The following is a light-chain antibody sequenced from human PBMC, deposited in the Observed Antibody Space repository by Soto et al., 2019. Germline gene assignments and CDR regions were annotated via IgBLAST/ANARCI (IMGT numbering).Light chain of an antibody. CDR1: SSDVGSYNR. Sequence: QYALTQPASVSGSPGQSITISCTGTSSDVGSYNRVSWYQQHPGKAPKLMIYEGTKRPSGVSTRFSGSKSGNTASLTISGLLAEDEGDYYCCSYTTTSTYVFGTGTKLTVL. CDR3: CSYTTTSTYV. CDR2: EGT. J-gene: IGLJ1*01. V-gene: IGLV2-23*01.